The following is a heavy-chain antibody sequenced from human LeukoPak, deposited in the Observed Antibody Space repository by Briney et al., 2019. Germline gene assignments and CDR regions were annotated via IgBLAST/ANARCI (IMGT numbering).Heavy chain of an antibody. D-gene: IGHD3-9*01. CDR1: GFTFSSYA. J-gene: IGHJ4*02. CDR3: ATGDVLRYFDWSPFDY. V-gene: IGHV3-30*04. Sequence: GRSLRLSCAASGFTFSSYAMHWVRQAPGKGLEWVAVISYDGSNKYYADSVKGRFTISRDNSKNTLYLQMNSLSAEDTAVYYCATGDVLRYFDWSPFDYWGQGTLVTVSS. CDR2: ISYDGSNK.